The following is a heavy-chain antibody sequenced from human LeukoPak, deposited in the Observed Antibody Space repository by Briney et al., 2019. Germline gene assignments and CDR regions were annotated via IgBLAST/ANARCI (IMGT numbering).Heavy chain of an antibody. D-gene: IGHD6-19*01. J-gene: IGHJ1*01. CDR1: GGTFSSYA. CDR2: IIPILGIA. Sequence: SVKVSCKASGGTFSSYAISWVRQAPGQGLEWMGRIIPILGIANYAQKFQGRVTITADKSTSTAYMELSSLRSEDTAVYYCARDHYSSGWSRYFQHWGQGTLVTVSS. V-gene: IGHV1-69*04. CDR3: ARDHYSSGWSRYFQH.